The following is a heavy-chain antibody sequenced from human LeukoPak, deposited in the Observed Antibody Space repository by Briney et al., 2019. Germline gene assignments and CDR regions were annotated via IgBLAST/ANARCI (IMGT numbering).Heavy chain of an antibody. CDR2: IYSGGST. CDR1: GFTFSSYG. J-gene: IGHJ5*02. CDR3: ARAYDFWSGYSHPTFDP. V-gene: IGHV3-NL1*01. D-gene: IGHD3-3*01. Sequence: PGGSLRLSCAASGFTFSSYGMHWVRQAPGKGLEWVSVIYSGGSTYYADSVKGRFTISRDNSKNTLYLQMNSLRAEDTAVYYCARAYDFWSGYSHPTFDPWGQGTLVTVSS.